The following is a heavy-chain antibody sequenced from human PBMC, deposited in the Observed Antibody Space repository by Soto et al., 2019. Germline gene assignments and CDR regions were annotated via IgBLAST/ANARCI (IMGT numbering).Heavy chain of an antibody. CDR1: GGTFSSYA. Sequence: GASVNVSCKASGGTFSSYAISWVRQAPGQGLEWMGGIIPIFGTANYAQKFQGRVTITADKSTSTAYVELSSLRSEDTAVYYCATQLDSSGCYDPPPPFDYWGQGTLVTVSS. D-gene: IGHD6-19*01. J-gene: IGHJ4*02. CDR2: IIPIFGTA. V-gene: IGHV1-69*06. CDR3: ATQLDSSGCYDPPPPFDY.